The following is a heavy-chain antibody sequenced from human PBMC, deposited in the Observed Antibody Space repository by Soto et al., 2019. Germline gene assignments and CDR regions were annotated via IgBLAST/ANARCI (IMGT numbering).Heavy chain of an antibody. D-gene: IGHD3-10*02. J-gene: IGHJ2*01. V-gene: IGHV4-59*01. CDR2: IYYSGST. Sequence: PGKGLEWIGYIYYSGSTNYNPSLKTRVTISVDTSKKHFSLKLSSVTAADTAVYYCAFFFQAEDGIRDVRSVSAFLLNRSSDL. CDR3: AFFFQAEDGIRDVRSVSAFLLNRSSDL.